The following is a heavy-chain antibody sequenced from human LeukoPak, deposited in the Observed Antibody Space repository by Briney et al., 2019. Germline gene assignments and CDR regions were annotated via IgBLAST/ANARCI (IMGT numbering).Heavy chain of an antibody. Sequence: ASVKVSCKASGGTFSSYAISWVRQAPEQGLEWMGRIIPILGIANYAQKFQGRVTITADKSTSTAYMELSSLRSEDTAVYYCARVLNYGSGFYYYGMDVWGQGTTDTDSS. J-gene: IGHJ6*02. CDR2: IIPILGIA. CDR3: ARVLNYGSGFYYYGMDV. D-gene: IGHD3-10*01. CDR1: GGTFSSYA. V-gene: IGHV1-69*04.